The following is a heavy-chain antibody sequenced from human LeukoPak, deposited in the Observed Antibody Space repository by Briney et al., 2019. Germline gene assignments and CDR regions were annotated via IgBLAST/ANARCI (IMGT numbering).Heavy chain of an antibody. Sequence: GASVKVSCKASGYTFTGYYMHWVRQAPGQGLEWMGWINPNSGGTNYAQKFQGRVTMTRDTSISTAYMELSRLRSDDTAVYYCARSGYCSGGSCSYIDYWGQGTLVTVS. J-gene: IGHJ4*02. CDR3: ARSGYCSGGSCSYIDY. CDR1: GYTFTGYY. D-gene: IGHD2-15*01. CDR2: INPNSGGT. V-gene: IGHV1-2*02.